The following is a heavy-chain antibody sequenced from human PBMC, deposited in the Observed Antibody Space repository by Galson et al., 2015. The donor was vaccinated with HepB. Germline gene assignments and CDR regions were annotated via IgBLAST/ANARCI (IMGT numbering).Heavy chain of an antibody. V-gene: IGHV1-46*04. D-gene: IGHD3-10*01. CDR3: ARRAGPRFHYYFDY. Sequence: SVKVSCKASGYTFTYRYLHWVRQAPGQGLEWMGIINPSGGSTSYAQKLQGRVTMTRDTSTSTVYMELSSLRSEDTAVYYCARRAGPRFHYYFDYWGQGTLVTVSS. CDR2: INPSGGST. CDR1: GYTFTYRY. J-gene: IGHJ4*02.